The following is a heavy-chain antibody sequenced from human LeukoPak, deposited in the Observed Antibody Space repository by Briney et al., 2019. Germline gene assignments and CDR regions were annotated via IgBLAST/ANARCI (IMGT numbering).Heavy chain of an antibody. CDR1: GYSFASYW. J-gene: IGHJ5*02. Sequence: KPGKSLKISCQGSGYSFASYWIGWVRQRPGKGLEWMGIIFPGDSDPIYSPSFQGQVTISVDKSTNTAYLQWTSLRASDTAMYYCARSRSGYSYGGFDPWGQGTLVTVSS. CDR3: ARSRSGYSYGGFDP. CDR2: IFPGDSDP. V-gene: IGHV5-51*01. D-gene: IGHD5-18*01.